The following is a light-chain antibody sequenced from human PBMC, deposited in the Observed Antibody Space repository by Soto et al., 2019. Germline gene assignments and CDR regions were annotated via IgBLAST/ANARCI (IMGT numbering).Light chain of an antibody. CDR1: SSNIGTNT. Sequence: QSVLNQAPSASGTPGQRVTISCSGGSSNIGTNTVNWYQQLPGTSPKLLIYSTSQRPSGVPDRFSGSKSGTSASLAISGLQSEDEADYYCAGWDDNLNGRVFGPGTKVTVL. V-gene: IGLV1-44*01. CDR3: AGWDDNLNGRV. J-gene: IGLJ1*01. CDR2: STS.